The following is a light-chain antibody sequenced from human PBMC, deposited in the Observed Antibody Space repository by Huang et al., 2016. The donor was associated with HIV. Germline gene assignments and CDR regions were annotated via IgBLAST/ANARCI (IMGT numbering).Light chain of an antibody. CDR2: AAS. J-gene: IGKJ1*01. Sequence: EIVMTQSPATLSVSPGERATLSCRASQSVSSNLAWYQQKPGQAPRLLISAASTRATGIQASFSGSGSGTAFTLTISSLQSEDFAVYYCQQYNNWPRTFGQGTKVEIK. CDR1: QSVSSN. V-gene: IGKV3-15*01. CDR3: QQYNNWPRT.